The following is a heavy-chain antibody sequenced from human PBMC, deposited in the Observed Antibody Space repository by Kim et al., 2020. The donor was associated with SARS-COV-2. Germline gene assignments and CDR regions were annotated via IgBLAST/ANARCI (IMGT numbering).Heavy chain of an antibody. CDR3: AKVPVADGYFDY. V-gene: IGHV3-30*18. Sequence: GGSLRLSCAASGFTFSSYGMHWVRQAPGKGLEWVAVISYDGSNKYYADSVKGRFTISRDNSKNTLYLQMNSLRAEDTAVYYCAKVPVADGYFDYWGPGTLGTVSS. CDR2: ISYDGSNK. D-gene: IGHD6-19*01. J-gene: IGHJ4*02. CDR1: GFTFSSYG.